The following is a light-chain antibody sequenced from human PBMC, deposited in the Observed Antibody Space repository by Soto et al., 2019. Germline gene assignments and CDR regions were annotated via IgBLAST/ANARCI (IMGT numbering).Light chain of an antibody. CDR1: QSVLHSSHNKNY. Sequence: DIGMTQSPDSLAVSLGERATINCKSSQSVLHSSHNKNYLAWYQQKPGQPPKLLIYWASTRKSGVPDRFSGSGSGTDFTLTISSLQAEDVAVYYCQHYYTTPRTFGQGTKVEIK. CDR2: WAS. J-gene: IGKJ1*01. CDR3: QHYYTTPRT. V-gene: IGKV4-1*01.